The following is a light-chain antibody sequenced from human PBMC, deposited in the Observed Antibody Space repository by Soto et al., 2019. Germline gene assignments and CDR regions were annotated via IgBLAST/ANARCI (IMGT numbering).Light chain of an antibody. CDR3: QHYNSYSEA. CDR1: QTISSW. V-gene: IGKV1-5*03. J-gene: IGKJ1*01. CDR2: QAS. Sequence: DIQMIQSPSTLSGSVGGRFTITCRAIQTISSWLAWYQQKPGKAPKLLIYQASTLKSGVPSRYRGSGSGTEFTLTISSLQPDDFETYYCQHYNSYSEAFGQGTKVDIK.